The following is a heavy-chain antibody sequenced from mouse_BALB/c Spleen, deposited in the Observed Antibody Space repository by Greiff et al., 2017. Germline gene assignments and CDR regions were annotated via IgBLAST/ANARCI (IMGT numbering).Heavy chain of an antibody. CDR3: ARLAGTDYAMDY. J-gene: IGHJ4*01. Sequence: QVQLQQSGPGLVAPSQSLSITCTVSGFSLTSYGVHWVRQPPGKGLEWLGVLWAGGSTNYNSALMSRLSISKDNSKSQVFLKMNSLQTDDTAMYYCARLAGTDYAMDYWGQGTSVTVSS. CDR1: GFSLTSYG. V-gene: IGHV2-9*02. CDR2: LWAGGST. D-gene: IGHD3-3*01.